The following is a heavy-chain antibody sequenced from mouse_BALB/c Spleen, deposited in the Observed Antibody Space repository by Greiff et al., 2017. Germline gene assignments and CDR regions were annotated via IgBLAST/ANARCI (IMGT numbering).Heavy chain of an antibody. CDR3: ARSGYYGSSYAMDY. Sequence: DVKLQESGPGLVKPSQSLSLTCTVTGYSITSDYAWNWIRQFPGNKLEWMGYISYSGSTSYKPSLKSRISITRDTYKNQFFLQLNSVTTEDTATYYCARSGYYGSSYAMDYWGQGTSVTVSS. D-gene: IGHD1-1*01. V-gene: IGHV3-2*02. J-gene: IGHJ4*01. CDR2: ISYSGST. CDR1: GYSITSDYA.